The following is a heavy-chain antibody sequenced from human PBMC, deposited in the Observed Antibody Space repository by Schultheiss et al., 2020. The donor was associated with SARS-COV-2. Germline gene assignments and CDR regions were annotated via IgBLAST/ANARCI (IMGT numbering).Heavy chain of an antibody. J-gene: IGHJ4*02. V-gene: IGHV1-8*01. D-gene: IGHD2-15*01. Sequence: ASVKVSCKASGYTFTSYDINWVRQATGQGLEWMGWMNPNSGNTGYAQKFQGRVTMTRDTSTSTAYMELSSLRSEDTAVYYCAAPDCSGGSCYSGFDYWGQGTLVTVSS. CDR1: GYTFTSYD. CDR3: AAPDCSGGSCYSGFDY. CDR2: MNPNSGNT.